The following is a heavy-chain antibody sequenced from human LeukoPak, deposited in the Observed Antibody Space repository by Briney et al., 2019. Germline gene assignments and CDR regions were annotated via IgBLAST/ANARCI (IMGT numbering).Heavy chain of an antibody. Sequence: GESLKISCKGSGYSFISYWIGWVRQMPGKGLEWMGIIYPGDSDTRYSPSFQGQVTISADKSISTAYLQWSSLKASDTAMYYCARSYCGGDCSLYYFDYWGQGTLVTVSS. CDR3: ARSYCGGDCSLYYFDY. J-gene: IGHJ4*02. CDR2: IYPGDSDT. CDR1: GYSFISYW. V-gene: IGHV5-51*01. D-gene: IGHD2-21*02.